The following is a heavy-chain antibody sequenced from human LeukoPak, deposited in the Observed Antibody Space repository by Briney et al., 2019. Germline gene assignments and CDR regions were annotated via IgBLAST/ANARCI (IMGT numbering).Heavy chain of an antibody. CDR2: INPNSGGT. CDR3: ARSRGHSGSPNWVDP. J-gene: IGHJ5*02. D-gene: IGHD1-26*01. Sequence: ASVKVSCKASGYTFTGYYMHWVRQAPGQGLEWMGRINPNSGGTNYAQKFQGRVTMTRDTSISTAYMELSRLRSDDTAVYYCARSRGHSGSPNWVDPWGQGTLVTVSS. CDR1: GYTFTGYY. V-gene: IGHV1-2*06.